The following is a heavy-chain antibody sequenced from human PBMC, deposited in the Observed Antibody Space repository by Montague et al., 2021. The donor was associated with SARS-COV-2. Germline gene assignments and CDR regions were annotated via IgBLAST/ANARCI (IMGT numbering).Heavy chain of an antibody. Sequence: AKATQTLTLTCTFSGFSLSTSGMCVSWIRQPPGKALEWLARIXWDDDKYYSTSRKTRLTISKDTSKNQVVLTMTNMDPVDTATYYCAREYSSGVYFDYRGQGTLVTVSA. CDR1: GFSLSTSGMC. CDR3: AREYSSGVYFDY. J-gene: IGHJ4*02. D-gene: IGHD6-19*01. CDR2: IXWDDDK. V-gene: IGHV2-70*11.